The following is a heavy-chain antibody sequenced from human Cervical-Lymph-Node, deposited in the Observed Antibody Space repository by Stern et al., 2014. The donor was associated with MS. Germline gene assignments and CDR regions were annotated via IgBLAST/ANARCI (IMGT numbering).Heavy chain of an antibody. CDR2: IDYSGST. J-gene: IGHJ5*01. CDR3: ARALRNAYTWFDP. CDR1: GGSNYNYY. V-gene: IGHV4-59*01. Sequence: VQLEESGPGLVKPSETLSLTCTVSGGSNYNYYWTWIRQPPGKGLEWIGHIDYSGSTNYNPSLESRVTMSVDSSKNEFSLILTSVTAADTAVYYCARALRNAYTWFDPWGQGTLVTVSS. D-gene: IGHD2-2*01.